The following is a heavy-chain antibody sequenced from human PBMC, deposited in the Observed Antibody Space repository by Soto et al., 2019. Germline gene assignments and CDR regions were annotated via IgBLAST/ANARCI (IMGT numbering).Heavy chain of an antibody. J-gene: IGHJ6*02. CDR3: ARGILEWTNPHHVYTRGIIYGMDV. D-gene: IGHD3-3*01. V-gene: IGHV1-18*04. CDR1: GYTFTSYG. CDR2: ISADNGNT. Sequence: QVQLVQSGAEVKKPGASVKVSCKASGYTFTSYGISWVRQAPGQGLEWMGWISADNGNTNYAQKLQGRVTMTTDTSTSTTYMELRSLRSDDTAVYYCARGILEWTNPHHVYTRGIIYGMDVWGQGTTVTVSS.